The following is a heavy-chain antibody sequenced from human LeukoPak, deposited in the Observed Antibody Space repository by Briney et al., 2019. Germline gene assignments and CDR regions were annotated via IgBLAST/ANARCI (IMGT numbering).Heavy chain of an antibody. Sequence: PSETLSLTCAVSGGSISSSSYYWGWIRQPPGKGLEGIGSIYYSGSTYYNPSLKSRVTISVDTSKNQFSLKLSSVTAADTAVYYCARHLKRNEPSYSGSHCWFDPWGQGTLVTVSS. D-gene: IGHD1-26*01. CDR3: ARHLKRNEPSYSGSHCWFDP. V-gene: IGHV4-39*01. J-gene: IGHJ5*02. CDR1: GGSISSSSYY. CDR2: IYYSGST.